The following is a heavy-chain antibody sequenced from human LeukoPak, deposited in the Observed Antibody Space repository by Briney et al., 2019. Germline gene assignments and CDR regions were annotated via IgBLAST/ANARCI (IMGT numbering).Heavy chain of an antibody. CDR2: ISSSSSYI. D-gene: IGHD3-22*01. CDR1: GFTFSSYS. CDR3: AKVEGYYYDSSGYYPGDY. V-gene: IGHV3-21*01. Sequence: PGGSLRLSCAASGFTFSSYSMNWVRQAPGKGLEWVSSISSSSSYIYYADSVKGRFTISRDNSKNTLYLQMNSLRAEDTAVYYCAKVEGYYYDSSGYYPGDYWGQGTLVTVSS. J-gene: IGHJ4*02.